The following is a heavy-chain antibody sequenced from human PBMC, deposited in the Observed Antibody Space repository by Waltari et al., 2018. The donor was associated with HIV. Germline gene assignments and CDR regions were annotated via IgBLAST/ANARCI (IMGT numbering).Heavy chain of an antibody. Sequence: QVQLQESGPGLVKPSETLSLTCTVSGGSISSYDWNWIRQPPGKGLEWIGYSYYRVATNNRPALQSRVTISVDTSTNQFSLKLSSVTAADTAVYYCARAASPYYDFWSGYYSHFDYWGQGTLVTVSS. V-gene: IGHV4-59*01. CDR3: ARAASPYYDFWSGYYSHFDY. CDR2: SYYRVAT. D-gene: IGHD3-3*01. J-gene: IGHJ4*02. CDR1: GGSISSYD.